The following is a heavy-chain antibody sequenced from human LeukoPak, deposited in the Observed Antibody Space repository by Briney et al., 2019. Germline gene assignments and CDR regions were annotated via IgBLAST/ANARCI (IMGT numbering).Heavy chain of an antibody. CDR2: VYPGDSDT. J-gene: IGHJ3*01. D-gene: IGHD5-24*01. CDR3: ALRVGRDGYKG. V-gene: IGHV5-51*01. CDR1: GYRFSNYW. Sequence: GESLKISCKGSGYRFSNYWIGWVRQMPGKGLEWMGIVYPGDSDTRYSPSFQGQVTISADKSISTAYLQWTSLEASDTAMYYCALRVGRDGYKGWGQGTMVTVSS.